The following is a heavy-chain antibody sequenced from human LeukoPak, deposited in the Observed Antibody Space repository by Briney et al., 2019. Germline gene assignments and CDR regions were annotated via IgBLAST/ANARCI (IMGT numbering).Heavy chain of an antibody. V-gene: IGHV1-2*02. D-gene: IGHD2-2*01. CDR1: GYTFTGYY. CDR2: INPNSGGT. Sequence: ASVKVSCKASGYTFTGYYMHWVRQAPGQGLEWMGWINPNSGGTNYAQKFQGRVTMTRHTSISTAYMELSRLRSDDTAVYYCAKLVVPAAKGDYWGQGTLVTVSS. J-gene: IGHJ4*02. CDR3: AKLVVPAAKGDY.